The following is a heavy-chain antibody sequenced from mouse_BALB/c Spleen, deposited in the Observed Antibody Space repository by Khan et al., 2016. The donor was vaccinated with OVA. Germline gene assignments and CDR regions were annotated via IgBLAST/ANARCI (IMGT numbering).Heavy chain of an antibody. V-gene: IGHV1-80*01. D-gene: IGHD2-3*01. J-gene: IGHJ3*01. CDR1: GHAFSNYW. CDR2: IYPGNGDT. Sequence: QVQLKQSGAELVRPGSSVKISCKASGHAFSNYWMNWVKQRPGQGLEWIGQIYPGNGDTNYNGKFKGKATLTVDKSSSTAYMQLSSLTSEDSAVDFWAREGYDGYYRAWFAYWGQGTLVTVSA. CDR3: AREGYDGYYRAWFAY.